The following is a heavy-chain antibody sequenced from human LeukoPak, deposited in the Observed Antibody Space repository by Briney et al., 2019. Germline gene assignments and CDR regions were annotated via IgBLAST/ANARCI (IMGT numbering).Heavy chain of an antibody. V-gene: IGHV4-59*01. CDR3: AREGAGSYGFRYIDV. D-gene: IGHD5-18*01. J-gene: IGHJ6*03. CDR1: NGSMISYY. CDR2: IYYGGST. Sequence: SETLSLTCTVSNGSMISYYWSWLRQPPGRGLEWMGYIYYGGSTNYNPSLKSRVTILVDTSKNQFSLKLSSVTAADTAVYYCAREGAGSYGFRYIDVWGKGTTVTVSS.